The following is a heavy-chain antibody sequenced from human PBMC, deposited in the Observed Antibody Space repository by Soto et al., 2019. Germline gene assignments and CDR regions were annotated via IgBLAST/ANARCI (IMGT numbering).Heavy chain of an antibody. J-gene: IGHJ4*02. CDR1: GGSISSGDYY. D-gene: IGHD3-22*01. CDR2: IYYSGST. CDR3: AREEIHYDSSGSSPDY. Sequence: SETLSLTCTVSGGSISSGDYYWSWIRQPPGKGLEWIGYIYYSGSTYYNPSLKSRVTISVDTSKNQFSLKLSSVTAADTAVYYCAREEIHYDSSGSSPDYWGQGTLVTVSS. V-gene: IGHV4-30-4*01.